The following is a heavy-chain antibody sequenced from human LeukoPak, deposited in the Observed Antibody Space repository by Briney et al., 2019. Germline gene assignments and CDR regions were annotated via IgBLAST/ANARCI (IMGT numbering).Heavy chain of an antibody. CDR2: IDTGTTT. V-gene: IGHV3-66*01. CDR3: GRGGYDVDV. D-gene: IGHD3-22*01. CDR1: GFTVSNNY. J-gene: IGHJ6*02. Sequence: GGSLRLSCAPSGFTVSNNYLTWVRRAPGKGLEWVSTIDTGTTTMYAASVMGRFTISRDNSKNTLYLQMNSLRAEGTAVYYCGRGGYDVDVWGQGTTVSVSS.